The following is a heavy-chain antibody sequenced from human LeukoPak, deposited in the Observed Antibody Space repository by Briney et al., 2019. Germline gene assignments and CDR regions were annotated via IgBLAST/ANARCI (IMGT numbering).Heavy chain of an antibody. CDR1: GGSISSSNW. V-gene: IGHV4-4*02. CDR2: IYHSGST. CDR3: ARKRYSSPYFFDY. J-gene: IGHJ4*02. D-gene: IGHD3-10*01. Sequence: KPSGTLSLTCGVFGGSISSSNWWRWLRQPPGKGLEWIGEIYHSGSTNYNPSLKSRVTISVDKSKSQFSLKLSSVTAADTAVYYCARKRYSSPYFFDYWGPGTLVTVSS.